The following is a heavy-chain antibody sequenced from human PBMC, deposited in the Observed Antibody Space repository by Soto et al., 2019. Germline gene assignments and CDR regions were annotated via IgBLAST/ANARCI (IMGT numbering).Heavy chain of an antibody. V-gene: IGHV3-21*04. D-gene: IGHD5-12*01. CDR2: ISSSSSYI. Sequence: GGAVRLSCAASGVTVSTYSMNWVRQAPGKGLEWVSSISSSSSYIYYADSVKGRFTISRDNSKNTLYLQMNSLRADDTAVYYCSQSGMAIDYWGQGTLVTVSS. CDR1: GVTVSTYS. CDR3: SQSGMAIDY. J-gene: IGHJ4*02.